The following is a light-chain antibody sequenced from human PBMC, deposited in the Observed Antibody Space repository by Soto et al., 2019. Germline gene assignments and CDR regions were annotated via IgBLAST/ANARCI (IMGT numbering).Light chain of an antibody. CDR3: QHYGSSPLT. CDR1: QSITYTF. Sequence: VLTQSPVTLSLSPGERATLFCRASQSITYTFLGWYQQKPGQPPRLLIYGASNRAPGIHDRFSGTGSDTDFTFTIRRVEPEDFGIYYCQHYGSSPLTFGGGTKVEIK. V-gene: IGKV3-20*01. J-gene: IGKJ4*01. CDR2: GAS.